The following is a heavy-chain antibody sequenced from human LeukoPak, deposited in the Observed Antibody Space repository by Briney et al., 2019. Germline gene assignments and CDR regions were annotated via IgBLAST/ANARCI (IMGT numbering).Heavy chain of an antibody. Sequence: GGSLRLSCAASGFTFSSYWMSWVRQAPGKGLEWVANIKQDGSEKYYVDSVKGRFTISRDNAKNSLYLQMNSLRAEDTAVYYCARAQGGYSYGRKYYYYYYMDVWGKGTTVTVSS. V-gene: IGHV3-7*01. CDR2: IKQDGSEK. CDR3: ARAQGGYSYGRKYYYYYYMDV. J-gene: IGHJ6*03. CDR1: GFTFSSYW. D-gene: IGHD5-18*01.